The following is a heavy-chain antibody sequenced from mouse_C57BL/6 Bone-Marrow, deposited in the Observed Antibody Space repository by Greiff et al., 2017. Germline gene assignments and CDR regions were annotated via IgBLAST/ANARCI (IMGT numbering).Heavy chain of an antibody. J-gene: IGHJ1*03. D-gene: IGHD2-2*01. V-gene: IGHV2-9-1*01. CDR2: IWTGGGT. CDR1: GFSLTSYA. CDR3: ARWLVTTAIPYWYFDV. Sequence: VQRVESGPGLVAPSQSLSITCTVSGFSLTSYAISWVRQPPGKGLEWLGVIWTGGGTNYNSALKSRLSISKDNSKSQVFLKMNSLQTDDTARYYCARWLVTTAIPYWYFDVWGTGTTVTVSS.